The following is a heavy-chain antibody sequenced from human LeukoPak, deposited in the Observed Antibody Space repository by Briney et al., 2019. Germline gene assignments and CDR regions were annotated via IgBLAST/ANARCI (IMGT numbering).Heavy chain of an antibody. J-gene: IGHJ4*02. CDR3: ARDLPMTKSSLGPGSQSYYFDY. CDR2: IYYSGTT. V-gene: IGHV4-59*12. D-gene: IGHD3-10*01. CDR1: GGSISSYY. Sequence: SETLSLTCTVSGGSISSYYWSWIRQPPGKGLEWIGYIYYSGTTNYNPSLKSRVTISVDSSKNQFSLKLSSVTAADTAVYYCARDLPMTKSSLGPGSQSYYFDYWGQGTLVTVSS.